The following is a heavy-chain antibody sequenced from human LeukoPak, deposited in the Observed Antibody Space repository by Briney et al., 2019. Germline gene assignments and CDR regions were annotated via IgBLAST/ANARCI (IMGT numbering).Heavy chain of an antibody. V-gene: IGHV1-69*04. CDR2: TIPILGIA. CDR1: GGTFSSYA. D-gene: IGHD6-19*01. J-gene: IGHJ4*02. CDR3: ARDKIAVAEIAHYY. Sequence: SVKVSCKASGGTFSSYAISWVRQAPGQGLEWMGRTIPILGIANYAQKFQGRVTITADKSTSTAYMELSSLRSEDTAVYYCARDKIAVAEIAHYYWGQGTLVTVSS.